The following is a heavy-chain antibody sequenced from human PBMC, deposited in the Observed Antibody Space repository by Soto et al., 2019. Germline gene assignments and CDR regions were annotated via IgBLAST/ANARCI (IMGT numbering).Heavy chain of an antibody. CDR2: IYSGGST. D-gene: IGHD5-18*01. J-gene: IGHJ4*02. Sequence: GGSLRLSCADSGFNVSSKYTSWVRQAPGKGLEWVSIIYSGGSTYYADSVKGRFTISRDNSKNTLYLQMNSLRVEDTAVYYCARAAAGGYSSGYFDFWGQGTLVTVSS. V-gene: IGHV3-53*01. CDR3: ARAAAGGYSSGYFDF. CDR1: GFNVSSKY.